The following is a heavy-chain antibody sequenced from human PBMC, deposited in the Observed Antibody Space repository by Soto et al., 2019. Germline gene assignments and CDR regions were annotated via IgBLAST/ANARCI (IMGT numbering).Heavy chain of an antibody. D-gene: IGHD2-2*01. Sequence: SETLSLTCTVSGGSISSYYWRWIRQPAGKGLEWIGRIYTSGSTNYNPSLKSRVTMSVDTSKNQFYLKLSSVTAADTAVYYCAGTDIVVVPATLLDYWGQGTLVTVSS. J-gene: IGHJ4*02. CDR3: AGTDIVVVPATLLDY. CDR2: IYTSGST. CDR1: GGSISSYY. V-gene: IGHV4-4*07.